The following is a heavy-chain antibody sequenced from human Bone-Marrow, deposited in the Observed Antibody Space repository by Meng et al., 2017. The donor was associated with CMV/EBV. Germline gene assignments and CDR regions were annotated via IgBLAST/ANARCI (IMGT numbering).Heavy chain of an antibody. V-gene: IGHV4-34*01. CDR1: GGSFSGYY. CDR2: INQSGST. CDR3: ARGRRRYYVGSGSQGGYGMDV. J-gene: IGHJ6*02. Sequence: SETLSLTCAVYGGSFSGYYWSWIRQPPGKGLEWIGEINQSGSTNYNPSLKSRVTISVDTSKNQFPLKLSSVTAADTAVYYCARGRRRYYVGSGSQGGYGMDVWGQGTTVTVSS. D-gene: IGHD3-10*01.